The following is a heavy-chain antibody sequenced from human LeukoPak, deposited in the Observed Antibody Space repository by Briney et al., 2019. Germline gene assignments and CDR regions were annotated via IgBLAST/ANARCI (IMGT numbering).Heavy chain of an antibody. CDR2: MNPNSGNT. CDR1: GYTFTSYD. J-gene: IGHJ4*02. CDR3: ARAINMVRGVSPFDY. Sequence: ASVTVSCKASGYTFTSYDINWVRQATGQGLEWMGWMNPNSGNTGYAQKFQGRVTMTRNTSISTAYMELSSLRSEDTAVYYCARAINMVRGVSPFDYWGQGTLVTVSS. V-gene: IGHV1-8*01. D-gene: IGHD3-10*01.